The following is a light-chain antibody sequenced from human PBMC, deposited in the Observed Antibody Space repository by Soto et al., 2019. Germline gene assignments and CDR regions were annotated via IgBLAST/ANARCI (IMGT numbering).Light chain of an antibody. CDR3: AAWDERLNGYV. CDR2: NTN. J-gene: IGLJ1*01. V-gene: IGLV1-44*01. Sequence: QSVLTQAPSASGTPGQKLTISCYGSSSDIGTNSVTWCQQLPGTAPKLLIYNTNQRPSGVPDRFSGSKSGTSASLAISGLQSEDEADYYCAAWDERLNGYVFGTGTKITVL. CDR1: SSDIGTNS.